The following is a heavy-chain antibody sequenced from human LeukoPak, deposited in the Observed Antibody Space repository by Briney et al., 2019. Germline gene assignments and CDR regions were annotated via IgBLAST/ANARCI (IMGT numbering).Heavy chain of an antibody. J-gene: IGHJ4*02. D-gene: IGHD5-18*01. CDR2: ISSSGSTI. CDR3: ARVGYSYGTSWLRFDY. CDR1: GFTFSDYY. V-gene: IGHV3-11*04. Sequence: GGSLRLSCAASGFTFSDYYMSWIRQAPGKGLEWVSYISSSGSTIYYADSVKGRFTISRDNAKNSLYLQMNSLRAEDTAVYYCARVGYSYGTSWLRFDYWGQGTLVTVSS.